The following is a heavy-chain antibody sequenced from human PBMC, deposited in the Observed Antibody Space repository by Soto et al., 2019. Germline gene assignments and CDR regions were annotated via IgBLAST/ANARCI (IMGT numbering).Heavy chain of an antibody. D-gene: IGHD3-10*01. CDR3: ARVIRGAYYNSPLDT. CDR1: GYPFTGYF. Sequence: GXSVKVACTASGYPFTGYFMHWVRQAPGQGLEWMGWINPYSGGADYAQSFQGRVAMTRDTSISTVYMELSRLRFDDTAVYYCARVIRGAYYNSPLDTWGQGTVVTVSS. J-gene: IGHJ4*02. V-gene: IGHV1-2*02. CDR2: INPYSGGA.